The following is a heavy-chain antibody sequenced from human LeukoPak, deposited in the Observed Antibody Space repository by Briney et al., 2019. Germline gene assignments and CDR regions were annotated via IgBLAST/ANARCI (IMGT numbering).Heavy chain of an antibody. V-gene: IGHV1-18*01. D-gene: IGHD5-18*01. CDR1: GYTFTSDV. CDR3: ARTEDTAMASRYYYYYMDV. Sequence: ASVKVSCKASGYTFTSDVISWVRQAPGQGLEWMGWISAYNGNTNYAQKLQGRVTMTTDTSTSTAYMELRSLRSDDTAVYYCARTEDTAMASRYYYYYMDVWGKGTTVTVSS. CDR2: ISAYNGNT. J-gene: IGHJ6*03.